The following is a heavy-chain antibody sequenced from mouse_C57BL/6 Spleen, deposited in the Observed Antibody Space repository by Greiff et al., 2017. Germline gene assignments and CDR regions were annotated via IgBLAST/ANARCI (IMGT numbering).Heavy chain of an antibody. D-gene: IGHD2-3*01. CDR3: ARARGYDGYYGNY. Sequence: VQLQQSGAELARPGASVKMSCKASGYTFTSYTMHWVKQRPGQGLEWIGYINPSSGYTKYNQKFKDKATLTADKSSSTAYMQLSSLTSEDSAVYYCARARGYDGYYGNYWGQGTTLTVSS. CDR2: INPSSGYT. V-gene: IGHV1-4*01. CDR1: GYTFTSYT. J-gene: IGHJ2*01.